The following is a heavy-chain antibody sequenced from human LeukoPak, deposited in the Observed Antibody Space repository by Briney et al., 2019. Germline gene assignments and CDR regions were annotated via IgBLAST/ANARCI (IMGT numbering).Heavy chain of an antibody. J-gene: IGHJ6*03. V-gene: IGHV4-61*02. CDR3: ARDRRGIVGARAGGLTYDDSMDV. Sequence: SQTLSLTCTVSGGSISSGSYYWSWIRQPAGKGLEWIGRIYTSGSTNYNPSLRGRVTISVDTSKNQFSLKLTSVTAADTAMYFCARDRRGIVGARAGGLTYDDSMDVWGKGTTVIVSS. D-gene: IGHD1-26*01. CDR1: GGSISSGSYY. CDR2: IYTSGST.